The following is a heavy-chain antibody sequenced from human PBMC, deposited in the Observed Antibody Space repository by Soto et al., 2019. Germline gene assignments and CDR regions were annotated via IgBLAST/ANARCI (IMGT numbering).Heavy chain of an antibody. Sequence: WETLSLTCTVAGVSINSNVHYWGWFRQFPGKGLEWIGSVFSPGSTYHKPSLESRVSISVDTAENRFSLKVTSVNAADTGIYYCVRHPFGGYAFDCWGQGTLVTVSS. D-gene: IGHD3-16*01. CDR3: VRHPFGGYAFDC. J-gene: IGHJ4*02. CDR1: GVSINSNVHY. CDR2: VFSPGST. V-gene: IGHV4-39*01.